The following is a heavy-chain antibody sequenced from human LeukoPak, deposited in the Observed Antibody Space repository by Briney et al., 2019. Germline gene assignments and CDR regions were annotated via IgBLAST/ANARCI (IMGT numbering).Heavy chain of an antibody. CDR3: ARDFSSSSSVYYYYYMDV. CDR1: GGSISSAGYY. CDR2: IYYRGTT. J-gene: IGHJ6*03. Sequence: SGPTLVKPSETLSLTCTVSGGSISSAGYYWGWVRQPPGRGLEWIGTIYYRGTTYYNPSLKSRLTISVDPSKNHFSLKLSSVTAADTAIYYCARDFSSSSSVYYYYYMDVWGKGTTVTVSS. V-gene: IGHV4-39*07. D-gene: IGHD6-6*01.